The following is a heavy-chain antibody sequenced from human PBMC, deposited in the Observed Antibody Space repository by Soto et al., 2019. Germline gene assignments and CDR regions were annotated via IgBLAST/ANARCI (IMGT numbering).Heavy chain of an antibody. CDR3: ATEGGAGYSSSWGDS. J-gene: IGHJ4*02. D-gene: IGHD6-13*01. CDR1: GFTFSTYG. V-gene: IGHV3-33*01. CDR2: IWYDGSRQ. Sequence: QVQLVESGGGAVQPGRSLRLSCAASGFTFSTYGMHWVRQAPGKGLEWVAGIWYDGSRQYYADSVKGRFTISRDNSKNTLSLHMNGLRAEDTAVYYCATEGGAGYSSSWGDSWGQGTLVTVSS.